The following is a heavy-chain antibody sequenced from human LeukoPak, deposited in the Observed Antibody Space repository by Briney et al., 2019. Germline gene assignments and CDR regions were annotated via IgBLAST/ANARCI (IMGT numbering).Heavy chain of an antibody. J-gene: IGHJ4*02. D-gene: IGHD6-13*01. CDR3: ARGSAIAAPDY. V-gene: IGHV3-66*01. CDR1: GFTVSSNY. Sequence: GGSLRLSCAASGFTVSSNYMSWVRQAPRKGLEWVSVIYSGGSTYYADSVKGRFTISRDNSKNTLYLQMNSLRAEDTAVYYCARGSAIAAPDYWGQGTLVTVSS. CDR2: IYSGGST.